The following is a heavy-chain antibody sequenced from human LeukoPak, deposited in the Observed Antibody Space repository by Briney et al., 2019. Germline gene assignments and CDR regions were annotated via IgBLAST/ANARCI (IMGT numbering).Heavy chain of an antibody. CDR3: ARHIIVEDTSSHFDN. CDR1: GYSFATYW. Sequence: GESLKISCKTSGYSFATYWIAWVRQLPGKGLEWVGYIYPGESQIRYSPSFQGRVTISADRSISTAYLQWRSLKASDTAIYYCARHIIVEDTSSHFDNWGQGAWVTVSS. J-gene: IGHJ4*02. V-gene: IGHV5-51*01. CDR2: IYPGESQI. D-gene: IGHD2-2*01.